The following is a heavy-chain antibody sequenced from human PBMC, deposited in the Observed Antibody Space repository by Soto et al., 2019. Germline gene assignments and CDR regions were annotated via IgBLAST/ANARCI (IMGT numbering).Heavy chain of an antibody. J-gene: IGHJ5*02. CDR2: MNPNSGNT. V-gene: IGHV1-8*01. Sequence: ASVKVSCKASGYTFTSYDINWVRPATGQGLEWMGWMNPNSGNTGYAQKFQGRVTMTRNTSISTAYMELSSLRSEDTAVYYCARGTFTYDFWSCPNWFGPWGQGTLVTVSS. D-gene: IGHD3-3*01. CDR1: GYTFTSYD. CDR3: ARGTFTYDFWSCPNWFGP.